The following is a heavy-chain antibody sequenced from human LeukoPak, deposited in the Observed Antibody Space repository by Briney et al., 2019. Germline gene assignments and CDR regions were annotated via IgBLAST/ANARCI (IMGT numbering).Heavy chain of an antibody. CDR3: ARAMEQWLGNNWFES. CDR2: IYHSGRPTT. CDR1: GGSISSGGYS. J-gene: IGHJ5*01. V-gene: IGHV4-30-2*01. D-gene: IGHD6-19*01. Sequence: SETLSLTCTVSGGSISSGGYSWSWIRQPPGKGLEWIGYIYHSGRPTTYYNPSLKSRVTISVDRSKNQFSLKVRSVTAADTAVYYCARAMEQWLGNNWFESWGQGTLVTVSS.